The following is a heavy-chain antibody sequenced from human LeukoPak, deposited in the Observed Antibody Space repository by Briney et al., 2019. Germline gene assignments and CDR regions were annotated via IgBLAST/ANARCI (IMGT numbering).Heavy chain of an antibody. CDR3: AKDTSNWGVYYFDY. CDR1: GFTFDDYA. D-gene: IGHD7-27*01. V-gene: IGHV3-43*02. CDR2: ISGDGGST. Sequence: PGGSLRLSCAASGFTFDDYAMHWVRQAPGKGLEWVSLISGDGGSTYYADSVKGRFTISRDNSKNSLYLQMNSLRTEDTALYYCAKDTSNWGVYYFDYWGQGTLVTVSS. J-gene: IGHJ4*02.